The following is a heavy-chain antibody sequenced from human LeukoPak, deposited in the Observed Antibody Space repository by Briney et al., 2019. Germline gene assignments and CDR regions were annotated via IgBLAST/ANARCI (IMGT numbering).Heavy chain of an antibody. CDR3: ARGSGYYTDDDAFDI. CDR1: GFTFSSHW. D-gene: IGHD3-3*01. V-gene: IGHV3-7*01. CDR2: IKQDGSEK. Sequence: GGSLRLSCAASGFTFSSHWMSWVRQAPGKGLEWVANIKQDGSEKYYVDSVKGRFTISRDNAKNSLYLQMNSLRAEDTAVYYCARGSGYYTDDDAFDIWGQGTMVTVSS. J-gene: IGHJ3*02.